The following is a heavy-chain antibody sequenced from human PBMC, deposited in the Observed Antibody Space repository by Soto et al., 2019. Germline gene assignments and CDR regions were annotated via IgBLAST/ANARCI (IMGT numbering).Heavy chain of an antibody. CDR3: ARRPGGYSGYDLLYRGYHHYLQSV. CDR2: INHSGST. CDR1: GGSFSGYY. D-gene: IGHD5-12*01. V-gene: IGHV4-34*01. J-gene: IGHJ6*03. Sequence: PSETLSLTCAVYGGSFSGYYWSWVRQPPGKGLEWIGEINHSGSTNYNPSLKSRVTISVDTSKNQFSLKLSSVTAADTAVYYCARRPGGYSGYDLLYRGYHHYLQSVSAKGTTDT.